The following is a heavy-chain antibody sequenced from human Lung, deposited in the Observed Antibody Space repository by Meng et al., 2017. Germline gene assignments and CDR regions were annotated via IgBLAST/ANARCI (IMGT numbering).Heavy chain of an antibody. CDR1: GGCVSGYY. D-gene: IGHD3-22*01. CDR2: IFDSGST. Sequence: QGQMQEWGLGLCEPSGTLSRTCAVYGGCVSGYYWSWIRKPPGKGLEWIGEIFDSGSTNYNPSLKSRVTISVDTSKNQFSLRVTSVTAADRAVYYCVRRTDSRGWYFDYWGRGTLVTVSS. J-gene: IGHJ4*02. V-gene: IGHV4-34*02. CDR3: VRRTDSRGWYFDY.